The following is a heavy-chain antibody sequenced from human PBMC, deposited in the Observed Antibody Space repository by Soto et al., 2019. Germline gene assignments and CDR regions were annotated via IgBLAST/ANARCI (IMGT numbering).Heavy chain of an antibody. CDR3: AGGNIAASGTKFDP. Sequence: QVQLQESGPGLVKPSETLSLTCTVSGDSVTSRSYYWTWVRQPPGKGLEWIGYIYYSGNINYNPSLKSRFTISVDTSTNQFSLKLTSVTAADTAIYYCAGGNIAASGTKFDPWGQGILVTVSS. CDR2: IYYSGNI. D-gene: IGHD6-13*01. V-gene: IGHV4-61*01. CDR1: GDSVTSRSYY. J-gene: IGHJ5*02.